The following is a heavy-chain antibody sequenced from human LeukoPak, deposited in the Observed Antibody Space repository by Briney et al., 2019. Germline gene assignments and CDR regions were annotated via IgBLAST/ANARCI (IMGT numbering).Heavy chain of an antibody. J-gene: IGHJ4*02. D-gene: IGHD1-26*01. CDR3: ARDWEALDY. V-gene: IGHV1-18*01. CDR1: GYTFTSFG. Sequence: ASVKVSCKASGYTFTSFGISWVRQAPGQGLEWMGWISGYDGNTNYAQKFQGRVTMTTDTSTNTVYMDLRSLRSDDTAVYYCARDWEALDYWGQGTLVTVSS. CDR2: ISGYDGNT.